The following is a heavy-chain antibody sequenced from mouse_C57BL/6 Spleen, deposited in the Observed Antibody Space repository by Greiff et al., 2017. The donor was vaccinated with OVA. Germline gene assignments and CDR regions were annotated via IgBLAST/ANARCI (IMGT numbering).Heavy chain of an antibody. J-gene: IGHJ3*01. CDR3: ARYYGSSSWFAY. D-gene: IGHD1-1*01. CDR1: GYTFTSYW. V-gene: IGHV1-55*01. Sequence: QVQLQQSGAELVKPGASVKMSCKASGYTFTSYWITWVKQRPGQGLEWIGDIYPGSGSTNYNEKFKSKATLTVDTSSSTAYMQLSRLTSEDSAVYDCARYYGSSSWFAYWGQGTLVTVSA. CDR2: IYPGSGST.